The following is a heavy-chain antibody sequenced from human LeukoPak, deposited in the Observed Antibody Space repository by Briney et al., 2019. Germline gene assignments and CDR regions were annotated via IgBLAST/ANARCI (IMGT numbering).Heavy chain of an antibody. D-gene: IGHD6-19*01. CDR1: GFTFSSYS. CDR2: ISSSSSYI. J-gene: IGHJ4*02. CDR3: ARMGAVADLTFDY. V-gene: IGHV3-21*01. Sequence: GGSLRLFCAASGFTFSSYSMNWVRQAPGKGLEWVSSISSSSSYIYYADSVKGRFTISRDNAKNSLYLQMNSLRAEDTAVYYCARMGAVADLTFDYWGQGTLVTVSS.